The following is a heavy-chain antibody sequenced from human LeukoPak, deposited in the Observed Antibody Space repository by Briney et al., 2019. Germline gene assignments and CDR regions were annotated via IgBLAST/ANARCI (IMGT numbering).Heavy chain of an antibody. D-gene: IGHD6-13*01. CDR2: INHSGST. V-gene: IGHV4-34*01. J-gene: IGHJ5*02. Sequence: SETLSLTCAVYGGSLNNYSWNWIRQSPGEGLEWIGEINHSGSTNYNPSLKSRVTISIDTSKNQFSLKLSSVTAADTAVYYCARGGIAAANWFDPWGQGTLVTVSS. CDR3: ARGGIAAANWFDP. CDR1: GGSLNNYS.